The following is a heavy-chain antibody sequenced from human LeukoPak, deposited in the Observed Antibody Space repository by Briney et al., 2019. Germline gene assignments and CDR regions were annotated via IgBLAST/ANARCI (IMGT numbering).Heavy chain of an antibody. CDR3: ARGRRIQLWFSSSFDY. D-gene: IGHD5-18*01. V-gene: IGHV4-34*01. Sequence: PSETLSLTCAVYGGSFSGYYWSWIRQPPGKGLEWIGEINHSGSTNYNPSLTSRVTISVDTSKNQFSLKLSSVTAADAAVYYCARGRRIQLWFSSSFDYWGQGTLVTVSS. CDR1: GGSFSGYY. J-gene: IGHJ4*02. CDR2: INHSGST.